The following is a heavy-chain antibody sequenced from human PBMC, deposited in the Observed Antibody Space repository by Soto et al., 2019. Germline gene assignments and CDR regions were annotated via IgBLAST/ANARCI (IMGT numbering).Heavy chain of an antibody. Sequence: GASVKVSCKASGYTFTSYYMHWVRQAPGQGLEWMGIINPSGGSTSYAQKFQGRVTMTRDTSTSTVYMELSSLRSEDTAVYYCARDWDIAASSYYFDYWGQGTLVTVSS. J-gene: IGHJ4*02. CDR2: INPSGGST. CDR1: GYTFTSYY. V-gene: IGHV1-46*01. D-gene: IGHD6-6*01. CDR3: ARDWDIAASSYYFDY.